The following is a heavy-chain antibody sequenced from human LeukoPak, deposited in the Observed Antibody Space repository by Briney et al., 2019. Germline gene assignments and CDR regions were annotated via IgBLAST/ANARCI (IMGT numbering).Heavy chain of an antibody. V-gene: IGHV3-30*02. CDR1: GFTFSSYG. D-gene: IGHD6-13*01. CDR3: AKIAAAAWDAFDI. J-gene: IGHJ3*02. CDR2: IWYDGSNK. Sequence: GGSLRLSCAASGFTFSSYGMHWVRQAPGKGLEWVAVIWYDGSNKYYADSVKGRFTISRDNSKNTLYLQMNSLRAEDTAVYYCAKIAAAAWDAFDIWGQGTMVTVSS.